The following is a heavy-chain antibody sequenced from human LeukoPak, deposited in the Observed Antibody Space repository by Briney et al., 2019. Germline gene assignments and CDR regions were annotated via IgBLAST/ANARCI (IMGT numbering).Heavy chain of an antibody. J-gene: IGHJ4*02. Sequence: SETLSLTCAVSGYSISSGYYWGWIRQPPGKGLEWIGSIYHSGSTYYNPSLKSRVTISVDTSKNQSSLKPSSVTAADTAVYYCARLVPAAILDYWGQGTLVTVSS. D-gene: IGHD2-2*02. CDR3: ARLVPAAILDY. CDR2: IYHSGST. V-gene: IGHV4-38-2*01. CDR1: GYSISSGYY.